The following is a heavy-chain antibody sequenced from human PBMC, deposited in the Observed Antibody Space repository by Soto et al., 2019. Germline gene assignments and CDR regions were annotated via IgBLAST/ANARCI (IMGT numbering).Heavy chain of an antibody. Sequence: EVQLVESGGGLVKPGGSLRLSCAASGFTFSNAWMSWVRQAPGKGLEWVGRIKSKTDGGTTDYAAPVKGRFTISRDNSKNTLYRQMNSLKTGDTAVYYCTTSQGCSSTSCYYYYYYGMDVWGQGTTVPVS. CDR2: IKSKTDGGTT. V-gene: IGHV3-15*01. D-gene: IGHD2-2*01. J-gene: IGHJ6*02. CDR3: TTSQGCSSTSCYYYYYYGMDV. CDR1: GFTFSNAW.